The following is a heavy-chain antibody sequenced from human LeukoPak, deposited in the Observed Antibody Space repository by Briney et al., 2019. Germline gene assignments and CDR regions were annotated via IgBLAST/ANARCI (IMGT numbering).Heavy chain of an antibody. CDR3: ARDQEGYYYDSSGYPDYFDY. Sequence: ASVKVSCKASGYTFTFYYMHWVRQAPGQGLEWMGWISAYNGNTNYAQKLQGRVTMTTDTSTSTAYMELRSLRSDDTAVYYCARDQEGYYYDSSGYPDYFDYWGQGTLVTVSS. CDR2: ISAYNGNT. J-gene: IGHJ4*02. D-gene: IGHD3-22*01. V-gene: IGHV1-18*04. CDR1: GYTFTFYY.